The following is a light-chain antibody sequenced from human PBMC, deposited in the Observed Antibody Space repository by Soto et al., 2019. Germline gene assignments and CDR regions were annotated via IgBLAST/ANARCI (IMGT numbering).Light chain of an antibody. Sequence: QSALTQPPSASGTPGQRVTISCSGSSSNIGSDFVYWYQQLPGTAPKLLIYYNYQRPSGVPDRFSGSKSGTSGSLAISDLRSEDEADHYCSAWDDSLSAYVFGAGTKLTVL. CDR1: SSNIGSDF. J-gene: IGLJ1*01. V-gene: IGLV1-47*01. CDR3: SAWDDSLSAYV. CDR2: YNY.